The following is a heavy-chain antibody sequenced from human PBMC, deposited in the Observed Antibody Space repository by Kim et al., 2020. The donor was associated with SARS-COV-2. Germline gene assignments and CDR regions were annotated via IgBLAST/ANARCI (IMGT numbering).Heavy chain of an antibody. J-gene: IGHJ6*02. CDR1: GFTFSSYG. Sequence: GGSLRLSCAASGFTFSSYGMHWVRQAPGKGLEWVAVISYDGSNKYYADSVKGRFTISRDNSKNTLYLQMNSLRAENTAVYYCAKTYGSGSYYPYYYYGMDVWGQGTTVTVSS. D-gene: IGHD3-10*01. CDR2: ISYDGSNK. V-gene: IGHV3-30*18. CDR3: AKTYGSGSYYPYYYYGMDV.